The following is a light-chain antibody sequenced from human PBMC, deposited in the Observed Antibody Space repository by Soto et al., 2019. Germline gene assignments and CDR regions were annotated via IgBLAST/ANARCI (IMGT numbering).Light chain of an antibody. J-gene: IGKJ3*01. CDR2: EAS. CDR1: QGIRND. CDR3: QKYNSAPFT. Sequence: DIPMTQSPSSLSASVGDRVTITCRASQGIRNDLGWYQQKPGKAPKRLIYEASSLQRGVPSRFSGSGSGTDFTLSISSLQPEDVATYYCQKYNSAPFTFGPRTKVDIK. V-gene: IGKV1-17*01.